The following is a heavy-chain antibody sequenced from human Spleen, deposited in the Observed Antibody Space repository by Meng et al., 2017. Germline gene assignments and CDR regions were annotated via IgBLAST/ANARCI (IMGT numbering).Heavy chain of an antibody. CDR2: INHSGST. D-gene: IGHD6-19*01. CDR1: GGSFSGYY. CDR3: ARGNLQWLGYYYYGMDV. Sequence: SETLSLTCAVYGGSFSGYYWSWIRQPPGKGLEWIGEINHSGSTNYNPSLKSRVTISVDTSKNQFSLKLSSVTAADTAVYYCARGNLQWLGYYYYGMDVWGQGTTVTVSS. V-gene: IGHV4-34*01. J-gene: IGHJ6*02.